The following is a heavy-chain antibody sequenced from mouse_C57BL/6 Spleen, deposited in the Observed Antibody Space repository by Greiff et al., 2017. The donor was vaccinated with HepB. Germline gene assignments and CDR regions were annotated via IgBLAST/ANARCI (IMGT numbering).Heavy chain of an antibody. CDR3: ARWALGSYDGYYDYAMDY. V-gene: IGHV1-55*01. CDR2: IYPGSGST. CDR1: GYTFTSYW. Sequence: QVQLQQPGAELVKPGASVKMSCKASGYTFTSYWITWVKQRPGQGLEWIGDIYPGSGSTNYNEKFKSKATLTVDTSSSTAYMQLSSLTSEDSAVYYCARWALGSYDGYYDYAMDYWGQGTSVTVSS. D-gene: IGHD2-3*01. J-gene: IGHJ4*01.